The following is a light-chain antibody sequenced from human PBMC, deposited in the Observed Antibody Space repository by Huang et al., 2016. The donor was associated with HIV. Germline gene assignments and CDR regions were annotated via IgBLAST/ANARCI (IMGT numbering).Light chain of an antibody. CDR1: QSISSY. V-gene: IGKV1-39*01. Sequence: DIQMTQSPSSLSASVGDRVTITCRASQSISSYLNWYQQQPGKAPKILIYAASSLKSVVPSSFSGRGSGTDFTLTISSLQPEDFATYYCQQSYSTASSFGQGTRLEIK. CDR2: AAS. CDR3: QQSYSTASS. J-gene: IGKJ5*01.